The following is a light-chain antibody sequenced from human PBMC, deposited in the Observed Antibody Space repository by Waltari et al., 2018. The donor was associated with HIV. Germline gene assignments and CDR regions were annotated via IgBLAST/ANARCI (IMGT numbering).Light chain of an antibody. CDR3: SAWDDSLRGPV. CDR2: TDN. V-gene: IGLV1-44*01. J-gene: IGLJ2*01. Sequence: QSVLTQPPSASGTPGQMVTISCSGGSSNIDGSPLNWYQQTPGTAPKLRIFTDNQRPSGVPDRFSGSKSGTSASLAISGLQSEDEADYYCSAWDDSLRGPVFGGGTKLTVL. CDR1: SSNIDGSP.